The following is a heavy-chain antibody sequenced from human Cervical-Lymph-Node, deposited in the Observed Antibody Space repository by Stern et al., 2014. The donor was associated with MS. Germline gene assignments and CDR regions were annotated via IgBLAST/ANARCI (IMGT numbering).Heavy chain of an antibody. J-gene: IGHJ6*02. CDR2: IYYSGST. CDR1: GGSISSYY. V-gene: IGHV4-59*01. Sequence: QVQLVESGPGLVKPSETLSLTCTVSGGSISSYYWSWIRQPPGKGLEWIGYIYYSGSTNYNPSLKSRVTISVDTSKNQFSLKLSSVTAADTAVYYCARSGTSAYYYYYGMDVWGQGTTVTVSS. CDR3: ARSGTSAYYYYYGMDV. D-gene: IGHD2-15*01.